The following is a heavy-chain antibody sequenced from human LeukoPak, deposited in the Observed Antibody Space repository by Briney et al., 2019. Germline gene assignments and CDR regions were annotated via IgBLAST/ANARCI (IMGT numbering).Heavy chain of an antibody. D-gene: IGHD5-18*01. CDR3: ARRNTPVVAGLDS. CDR2: MNPNSGNT. V-gene: IGHV1-8*01. Sequence: ASVKVSCKASGYTFTSYDINWVRQATGQGLEWMGWMNPNSGNTDYAQKFQGRVTMTRNTSISTAYMELSSLRSEDTAVYYCARRNTPVVAGLDSWGQGTLVTVSS. CDR1: GYTFTSYD. J-gene: IGHJ4*02.